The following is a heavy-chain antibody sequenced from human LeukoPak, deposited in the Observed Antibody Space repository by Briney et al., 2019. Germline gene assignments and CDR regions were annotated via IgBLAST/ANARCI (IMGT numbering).Heavy chain of an antibody. V-gene: IGHV4-59*12. CDR2: IYYSGST. J-gene: IGHJ4*02. Sequence: SETLSLTCTVSGGSISTDYWSWIRQPPGKGLEWIGYIYYSGSTNYNPSLKSRVTISVDRSKNQFSLKLSSVTAADTAVYYCARDSQLGSYFDYWGQGTLVTVSS. CDR3: ARDSQLGSYFDY. CDR1: GGSISTDY. D-gene: IGHD1-1*01.